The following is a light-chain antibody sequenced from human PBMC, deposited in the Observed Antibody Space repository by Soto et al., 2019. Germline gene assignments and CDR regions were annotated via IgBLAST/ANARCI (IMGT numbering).Light chain of an antibody. CDR1: STNIGAGYA. CDR2: DDD. CDR3: QSYDSGLSGTWL. V-gene: IGLV1-40*01. J-gene: IGLJ3*02. Sequence: QLVLTQPPSVSGAPGQRVSISCTGNSTNIGAGYAVHWYQHLPLTAPKLLIYDDDHRPSGVSARFSGSKSGTSASLAITGLQADDEAYYYCQSYDSGLSGTWLFGGGTKVTVL.